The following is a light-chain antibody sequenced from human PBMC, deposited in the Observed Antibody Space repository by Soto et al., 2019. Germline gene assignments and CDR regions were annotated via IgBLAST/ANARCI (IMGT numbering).Light chain of an antibody. V-gene: IGKV1-39*01. CDR3: QHSYNTPRT. CDR1: QTISNF. CDR2: NAS. J-gene: IGKJ1*01. Sequence: DIPMTQSPSSLFASVGDRLTITCRASQTISNFLNWYQQKPGRAPKLLIYNASSLQSGVPSRFSGSGSGTDFTLTISSLQPEDFATYYCQHSYNTPRTFGQGTKVEIK.